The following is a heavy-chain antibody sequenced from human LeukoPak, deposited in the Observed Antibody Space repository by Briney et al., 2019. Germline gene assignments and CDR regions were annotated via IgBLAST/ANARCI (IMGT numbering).Heavy chain of an antibody. CDR2: IKSKSDGGTR. CDR1: GFTFSNAW. J-gene: IGHJ6*02. D-gene: IGHD4-17*01. CDR3: TTDLLSIYGDTGYFYGMHV. V-gene: IGHV3-15*07. Sequence: GGSLRLSCAASGFTFSNAWMNWVRQAPGKGLEWVGRIKSKSDGGTRDYAAPVKGRFTISREDSKNMLYLQISGLKTEDTAVYYCTTDLLSIYGDTGYFYGMHVWGQGTTVTVSS.